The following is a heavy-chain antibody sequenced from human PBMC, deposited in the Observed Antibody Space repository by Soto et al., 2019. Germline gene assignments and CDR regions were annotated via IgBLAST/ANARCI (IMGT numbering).Heavy chain of an antibody. J-gene: IGHJ6*02. V-gene: IGHV5-51*01. Sequence: PGESLKISCKGSGYNFTNYWIGWVRQMPGKGLEWMGIICPGDSGTRYSPSFQGQVTISADKSISAAYLQWSSLKASDTAMYYCARQEGVTVLFYYGMDVWGQGTTVTVSS. CDR1: GYNFTNYW. CDR2: ICPGDSGT. D-gene: IGHD3-10*01. CDR3: ARQEGVTVLFYYGMDV.